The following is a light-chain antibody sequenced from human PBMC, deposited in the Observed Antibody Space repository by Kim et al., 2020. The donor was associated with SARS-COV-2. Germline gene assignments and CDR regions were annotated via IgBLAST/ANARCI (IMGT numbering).Light chain of an antibody. CDR2: EAS. J-gene: IGKJ2*01. V-gene: IGKV1-5*03. CDR3: QQYNSQST. Sequence: LSASVGDRVTITCRASQTVDTWLAWYQQKPGRAPKLLIYEASTLETAVPPRFSGSGSGTEFTLTISSLQPDDSATYYCQQYNSQSTFGQGTKLEI. CDR1: QTVDTW.